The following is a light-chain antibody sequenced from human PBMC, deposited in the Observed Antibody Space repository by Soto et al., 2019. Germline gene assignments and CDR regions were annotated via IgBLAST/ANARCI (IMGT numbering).Light chain of an antibody. J-gene: IGLJ1*01. CDR2: EVT. V-gene: IGLV2-23*02. CDR1: SSDVGSYNL. CDR3: CSYAGSNYV. Sequence: SLLTQPASLSGSPGQSITLSCPGTSSDVGSYNLVSWYQQHPGKAPKLMIYEVTKRPSGVSNRFSGSKSDNTASLTISGLQAEDEADYYCCSYAGSNYVFGTGTKVTVL.